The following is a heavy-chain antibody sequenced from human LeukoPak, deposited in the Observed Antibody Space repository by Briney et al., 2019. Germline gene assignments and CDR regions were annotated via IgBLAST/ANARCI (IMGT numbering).Heavy chain of an antibody. V-gene: IGHV4-61*02. J-gene: IGHJ4*02. CDR1: GGSISSGSYY. Sequence: SETLSLTCTVSGGSISSGSYYWSWIRQPAGKGLEWIGRIYTSGSTNYNPSLKSRVTISLDTSKNQFSLKLSSVTAADTAIYYCARDRGGGGGTLDIWGQGTLVTVSS. CDR3: ARDRGGGGGTLDI. CDR2: IYTSGST. D-gene: IGHD1-1*01.